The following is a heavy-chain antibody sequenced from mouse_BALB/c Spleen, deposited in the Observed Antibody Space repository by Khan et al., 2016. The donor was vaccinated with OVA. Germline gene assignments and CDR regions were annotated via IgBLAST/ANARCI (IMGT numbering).Heavy chain of an antibody. CDR3: ARAYYRYDCYYAMDY. V-gene: IGHV2-6-4*01. CDR1: GFSLSRYS. CDR2: IWGGGST. D-gene: IGHD2-14*01. J-gene: IGHJ4*01. Sequence: QVQLKESGPGLVAPSQSLSITCTVSGFSLSRYSIHWVRQPPGKGLEWLGMIWGGGSTDYNSTLKSRLSIGKDNSKSQVFLKMNSLQTDDTAMYYCARAYYRYDCYYAMDYWGQGTSVTVSS.